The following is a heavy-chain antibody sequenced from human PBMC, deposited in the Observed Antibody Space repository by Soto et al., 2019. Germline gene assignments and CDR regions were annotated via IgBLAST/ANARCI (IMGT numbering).Heavy chain of an antibody. J-gene: IGHJ6*02. CDR2: IYYSGSN. V-gene: IGHV4-59*01. CDR3: ARRGAAAGMYYYGMDV. Sequence: QVQLQESGPGLVKPSETLSLTCTVSGGSISSYYWSWIRQPPGKGLEWIGYIYYSGSNNYNPSLKSRITISVDTSKNQFSLKLSSVTAADTAVYYCARRGAAAGMYYYGMDVWGQGTTVTVSS. D-gene: IGHD6-13*01. CDR1: GGSISSYY.